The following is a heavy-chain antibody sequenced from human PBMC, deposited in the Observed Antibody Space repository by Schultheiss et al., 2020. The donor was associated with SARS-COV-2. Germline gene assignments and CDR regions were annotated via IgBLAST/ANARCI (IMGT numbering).Heavy chain of an antibody. CDR2: IIPISGTA. V-gene: IGHV1-69*13. CDR1: GGTDSTYA. Sequence: SVKVSCKASGGTDSTYAISWVRQAPGQGLEWMGGIIPISGTANYAQKFQGRVTITADESTSTAYMELSSLRSEDTAVYYCARARFVGVVTSNYYYGMDVWGQGTTVTVSS. D-gene: IGHD2-15*01. J-gene: IGHJ6*02. CDR3: ARARFVGVVTSNYYYGMDV.